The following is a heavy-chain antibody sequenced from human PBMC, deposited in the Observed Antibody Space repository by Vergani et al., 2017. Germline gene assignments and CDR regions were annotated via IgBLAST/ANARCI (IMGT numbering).Heavy chain of an antibody. V-gene: IGHV3-33*01. D-gene: IGHD6-13*01. Sequence: QVQLVESGGGVVQPGRSLRLSCAASGFTFSRYGMHWVRQAPGKGLEWVAVIWYDGSNKYYADSVKGRFTIARDNSKNTLYLQMNSLRAEDTAVYYCAREGAAAGAFDIWGQGTMVTVSS. CDR1: GFTFSRYG. CDR2: IWYDGSNK. CDR3: AREGAAAGAFDI. J-gene: IGHJ3*02.